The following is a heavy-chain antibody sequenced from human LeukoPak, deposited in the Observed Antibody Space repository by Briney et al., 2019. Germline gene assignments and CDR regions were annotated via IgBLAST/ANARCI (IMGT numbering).Heavy chain of an antibody. CDR3: ARDLIGVGEFHRFGP. J-gene: IGHJ5*02. V-gene: IGHV3-21*01. CDR1: GFTFSSYS. D-gene: IGHD3-10*01. Sequence: PGGSLRLSCAASGFTFSSYSMNWVRQAPGKGLEWVSSISSSSSYIYYADSVKGRFTISRDNAKNSLYLQMNSLRAEDTAVYYCARDLIGVGEFHRFGPWGQGTLVTVSS. CDR2: ISSSSSYI.